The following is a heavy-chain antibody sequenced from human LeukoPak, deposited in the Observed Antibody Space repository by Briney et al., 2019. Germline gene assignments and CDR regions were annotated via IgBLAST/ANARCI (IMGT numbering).Heavy chain of an antibody. J-gene: IGHJ6*02. CDR3: ARHDPVGYYQHGMDV. V-gene: IGHV4-59*08. CDR1: GGPSSGYF. Sequence: KPSETLSLTCTVSGGPSSGYFWSCIRQPPGQGLEFIGYIYYTGATLYNPSLKSRVTMSVDTSKNQFSLKLSSVTAADTAVYYCARHDPVGYYQHGMDVWGQGTTVTVSS. D-gene: IGHD2-15*01. CDR2: IYYTGAT.